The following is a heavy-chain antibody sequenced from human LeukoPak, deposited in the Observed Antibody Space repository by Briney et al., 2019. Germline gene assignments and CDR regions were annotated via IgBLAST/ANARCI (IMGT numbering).Heavy chain of an antibody. J-gene: IGHJ3*02. D-gene: IGHD2-15*01. Sequence: GRSLRLSCVASGFTFDDYAMHWVRQAPGKGLEWVSGISWNSGSIGYADSVKGRFTVSRDNAKNSLYLQMSSLRAEDTAVYYCARRVVSGSDAFDIWGQGTMVTVSS. CDR2: ISWNSGSI. V-gene: IGHV3-9*01. CDR1: GFTFDDYA. CDR3: ARRVVSGSDAFDI.